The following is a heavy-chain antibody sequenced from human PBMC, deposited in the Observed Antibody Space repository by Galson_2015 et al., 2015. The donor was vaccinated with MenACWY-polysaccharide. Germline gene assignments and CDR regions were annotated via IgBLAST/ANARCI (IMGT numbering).Heavy chain of an antibody. Sequence: SGFTFSSYAIHWVRQAPGKGLEWVAVISYDGTNKYYADSVKGRSTISRDNSKNTVYLQMNSLRVEDTAVYYCARSYCSRTSCDGMDVWGQGTTVTVSS. CDR1: GFTFSSYA. J-gene: IGHJ6*02. V-gene: IGHV3-30-3*01. D-gene: IGHD2-2*01. CDR3: ARSYCSRTSCDGMDV. CDR2: ISYDGTNK.